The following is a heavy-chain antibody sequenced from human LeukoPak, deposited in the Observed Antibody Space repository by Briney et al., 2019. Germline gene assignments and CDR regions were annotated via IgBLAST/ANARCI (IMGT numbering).Heavy chain of an antibody. D-gene: IGHD3-22*01. CDR2: IIQDGSEK. CDR3: AKVGDSSGYYWSYFDY. J-gene: IGHJ4*02. V-gene: IGHV3-7*03. CDR1: GFIFSSYW. Sequence: GGSLRLSCAASGFIFSSYWMSWVRQALGKGLEWVANIIQDGSEKYYVDSVKGRFTISRDNAKNSLYLQMNSLRAEDTAVYYCAKVGDSSGYYWSYFDYWGQGTLVTVSS.